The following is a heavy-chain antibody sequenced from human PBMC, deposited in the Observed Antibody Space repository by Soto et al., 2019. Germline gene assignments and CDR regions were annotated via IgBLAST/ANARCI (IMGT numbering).Heavy chain of an antibody. CDR3: ATGVIWIGYFTVDS. Sequence: SVKVSCKASGGSFGKSAINWVRQTRGQGLEWLGGFIPVYRTLNYAQKFQGRVTITADESTGTAYMTLSSLASDDTAVYYCATGVIWIGYFTVDSWGQGTRVTVSS. J-gene: IGHJ4*02. CDR2: FIPVYRTL. D-gene: IGHD3-3*01. V-gene: IGHV1-69*13. CDR1: GGSFGKSA.